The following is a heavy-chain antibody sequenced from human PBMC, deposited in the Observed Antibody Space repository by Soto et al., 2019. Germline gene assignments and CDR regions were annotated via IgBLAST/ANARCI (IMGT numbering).Heavy chain of an antibody. D-gene: IGHD1-26*01. J-gene: IGHJ5*02. CDR3: APAMGANAYNWFDP. CDR2: TYYRCKWYN. V-gene: IGHV6-1*01. CDR1: GDSVSSNSAA. Sequence: SETLSLTCAISGDSVSSNSAAWNWIRQSPSRGLEWLGRTYYRCKWYNDYAVSVKSRITINPDTSKNQFSLQLNSLTPEDTAVHYCAPAMGANAYNWFDPWCHGTLVSVSS.